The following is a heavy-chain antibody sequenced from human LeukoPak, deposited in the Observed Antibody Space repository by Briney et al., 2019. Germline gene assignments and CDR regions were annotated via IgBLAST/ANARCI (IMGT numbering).Heavy chain of an antibody. V-gene: IGHV4-34*01. CDR3: ARGRPQTYYYGSGSYYSSFRGPYYFDY. CDR1: GGSFSGYY. D-gene: IGHD3-10*01. CDR2: INHSGST. Sequence: SETLSLTCAVYGGSFSGYYWSWIRQPPGKGLEWIGEINHSGSTNYNPSLKSRVTISVDTSKNQFSLKLSSVTAADTAVYYCARGRPQTYYYGSGSYYSSFRGPYYFDYWGQGTLVTVSS. J-gene: IGHJ4*02.